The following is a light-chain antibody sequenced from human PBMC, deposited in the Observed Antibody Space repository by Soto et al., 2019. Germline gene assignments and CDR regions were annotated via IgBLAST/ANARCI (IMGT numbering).Light chain of an antibody. CDR1: QSVSSSY. Sequence: EMVLTQSPDTLSLSPGERATLSCKASQSVSSSYLAWYQQRPGQAPRLPIHGASKRATGIPDRFSGRGSGTEYTLTISSLQSEDSAVYYCQQYNKWPPWTFGQGTKVDIK. J-gene: IGKJ1*01. CDR3: QQYNKWPPWT. CDR2: GAS. V-gene: IGKV3D-15*01.